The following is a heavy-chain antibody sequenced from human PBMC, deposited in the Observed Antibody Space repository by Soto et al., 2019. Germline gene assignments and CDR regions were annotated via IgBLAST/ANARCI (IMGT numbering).Heavy chain of an antibody. CDR2: IIPMFGSA. V-gene: IGHV1-69*12. Sequence: QVQLVQSGAEVKKPGSSVKVSCKASGGTFSRYAITWVRQAPGQGLEWMGGIIPMFGSANYAQKFQGRVTITADESTSTAYMELSSLRSEDTAVYYCVRDKNDFGDYGRYGLDVWGQGTTVTVSS. D-gene: IGHD4-17*01. CDR3: VRDKNDFGDYGRYGLDV. J-gene: IGHJ6*02. CDR1: GGTFSRYA.